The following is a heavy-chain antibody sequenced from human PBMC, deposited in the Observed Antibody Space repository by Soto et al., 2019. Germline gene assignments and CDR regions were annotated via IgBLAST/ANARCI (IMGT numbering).Heavy chain of an antibody. J-gene: IGHJ4*02. V-gene: IGHV3-23*01. D-gene: IGHD6-19*01. Sequence: PGGSLRLSCAASGFTFSTYAMSWVRQAPGKGLEWVSGISDIGGSPNYADSVKGRFTISRDNSRNTLFLQMNSLRADDSAVYYCARRIKIAGVAVAGLDYWGQGALVTVSS. CDR2: ISDIGGSP. CDR1: GFTFSTYA. CDR3: ARRIKIAGVAVAGLDY.